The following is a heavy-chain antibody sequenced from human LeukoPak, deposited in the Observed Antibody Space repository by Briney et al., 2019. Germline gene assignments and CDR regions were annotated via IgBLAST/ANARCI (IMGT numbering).Heavy chain of an antibody. CDR2: IKEDGSER. CDR1: GFTFSNYW. V-gene: IGHV3-7*03. CDR3: ARALST. J-gene: IGHJ4*02. Sequence: GGSLRLSCAASGFTFSNYWMHWVRKAPGKGLEWVANIKEDGSERYYVDSVKGRFSISRDNAKNSLFLQMNNLRVEDTAVYYCARALSTWGQGTLVTVSS. D-gene: IGHD2/OR15-2a*01.